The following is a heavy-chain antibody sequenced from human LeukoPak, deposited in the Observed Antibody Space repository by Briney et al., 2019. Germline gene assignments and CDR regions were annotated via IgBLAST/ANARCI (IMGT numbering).Heavy chain of an antibody. CDR1: GFTFSSYA. CDR3: AKDLYSSGWYGAFDI. D-gene: IGHD6-19*01. J-gene: IGHJ3*02. CDR2: ISGSGGST. V-gene: IGHV3-23*01. Sequence: GGSPRLSCAASGFTFSSYAMSWVRQAPGKGLEWVSAISGSGGSTYYADSVKGRFTISRDNSKNTLYLQMNSLRAEDTAVYYCAKDLYSSGWYGAFDIWGQGTMVTVSS.